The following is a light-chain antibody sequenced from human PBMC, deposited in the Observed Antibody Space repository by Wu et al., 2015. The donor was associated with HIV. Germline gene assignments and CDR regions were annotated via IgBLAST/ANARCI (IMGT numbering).Light chain of an antibody. CDR2: GAS. Sequence: EIVLTQSPGTLSLSPGERATLSCRASQRVSSNYLAWYQQKFGQAPRLLIYGASSRATGIPDRFSGSGSGTDFTLTINRLDPEDFAVYYCQQYDGSSYTFGQGTKLEIK. CDR1: QRVSSNY. V-gene: IGKV3-20*01. J-gene: IGKJ2*01. CDR3: QQYDGSSYT.